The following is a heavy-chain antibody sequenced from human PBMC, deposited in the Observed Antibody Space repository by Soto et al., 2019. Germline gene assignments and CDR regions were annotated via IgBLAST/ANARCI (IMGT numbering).Heavy chain of an antibody. CDR1: GGSVSRGSYY. CDR2: IYYSGST. Sequence: SETLSLTCTVSGGSVSRGSYYWSWIRQPPGKGLEWIGYIYYSGSTNYNPSLKSRVTISVDTSKNQFSLKLSSVTAADTAVYYCATGKSGSYWYYFDYWGQGTLVTVSS. D-gene: IGHD1-26*01. J-gene: IGHJ4*02. CDR3: ATGKSGSYWYYFDY. V-gene: IGHV4-61*01.